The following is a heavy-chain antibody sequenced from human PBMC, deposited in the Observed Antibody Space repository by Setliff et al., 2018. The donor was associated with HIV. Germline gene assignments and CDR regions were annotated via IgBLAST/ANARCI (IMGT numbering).Heavy chain of an antibody. CDR2: ISSGSSYI. J-gene: IGHJ4*02. CDR3: ARAGVYYDSSGYCIDY. D-gene: IGHD3-22*01. CDR1: GFTFSSYG. V-gene: IGHV3-21*01. Sequence: PGGSLRLSCAASGFTFSSYGMNWVRQAPGKGLEWVSSISSGSSYIYYAESVKGRFTISRDNAKNSLYLQMNSLRAEDTAVYYCARAGVYYDSSGYCIDYWGQGTLVTVSS.